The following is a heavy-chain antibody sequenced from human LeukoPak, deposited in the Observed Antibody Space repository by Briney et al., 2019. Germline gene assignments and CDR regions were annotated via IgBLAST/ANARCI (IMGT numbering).Heavy chain of an antibody. V-gene: IGHV3-53*01. CDR1: GFTVSSNY. D-gene: IGHD3-10*01. Sequence: GGSLRLSCAASGFTVSSNYMSWVRQAPGKGLEWVSVIYSGGSTYYADSVKGRFTISRDNSKNTLYLQMNSLRAEDTAVYYCARARITMVRGVIIPLDDAFDIWGQGTMVTVSS. J-gene: IGHJ3*02. CDR3: ARARITMVRGVIIPLDDAFDI. CDR2: IYSGGST.